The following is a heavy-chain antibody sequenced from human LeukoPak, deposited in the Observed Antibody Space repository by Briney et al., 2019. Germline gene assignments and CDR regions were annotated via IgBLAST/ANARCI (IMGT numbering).Heavy chain of an antibody. CDR2: VNHSGST. CDR3: ARGRGAVAGYFDY. D-gene: IGHD6-19*01. V-gene: IGHV4-34*01. J-gene: IGHJ4*02. Sequence: SETLSLTCAVYGGSFSGYYWTWIRQPPGKGLEWIGEVNHSGSTNYNPSLKSRVTISVDTSKNQFSLKLSSVTAGDTAVFHCARGRGAVAGYFDYWGQGALVSVSS. CDR1: GGSFSGYY.